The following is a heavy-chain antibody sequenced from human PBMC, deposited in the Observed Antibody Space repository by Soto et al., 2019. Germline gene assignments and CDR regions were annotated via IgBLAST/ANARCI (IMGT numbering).Heavy chain of an antibody. CDR1: GGSISSGGYY. CDR3: ARDIYGVGATSAGNWFDP. J-gene: IGHJ5*02. Sequence: SETLSLTCTVSGGSISSGGYYWSWIRQHPGKGLEWIGYIYYSGSTYYNPSLKSRVTISVDTSKNQFSLKLSSVTAADTAVYYCARDIYGVGATSAGNWFDPWGQGTLVTVSS. D-gene: IGHD1-26*01. CDR2: IYYSGST. V-gene: IGHV4-30-4*08.